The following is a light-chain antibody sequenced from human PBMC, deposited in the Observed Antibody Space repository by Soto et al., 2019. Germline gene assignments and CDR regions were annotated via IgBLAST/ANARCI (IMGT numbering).Light chain of an antibody. J-gene: IGLJ1*01. CDR1: SSDVGGYNY. Sequence: ALTQPPSASVSPGQGAAISATATSSDVGGYNYVSWYQQHPGKAPKLMIYEVNKRPSGVPDRFSGSKSGNTASLTVSGLQAEDEADYYCSSYAGSSNVFGPGTKVTVL. V-gene: IGLV2-8*01. CDR3: SSYAGSSNV. CDR2: EVN.